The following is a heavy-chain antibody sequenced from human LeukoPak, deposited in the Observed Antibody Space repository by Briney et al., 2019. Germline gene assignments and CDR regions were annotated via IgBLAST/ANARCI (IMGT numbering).Heavy chain of an antibody. CDR2: IIPICGTA. V-gene: IGHV1-69*05. D-gene: IGHD3-10*01. J-gene: IGHJ4*02. CDR1: GHTFSSYA. Sequence: SVKVSCKASGHTFSSYAISWVRQAPGQGLEWMGWIIPICGTANYAQKFQGRVTITTDQSTSTAYMELSSLRSEDTAVYYCARGRKSMVRGVHYDYWGQGTLVTVSS. CDR3: ARGRKSMVRGVHYDY.